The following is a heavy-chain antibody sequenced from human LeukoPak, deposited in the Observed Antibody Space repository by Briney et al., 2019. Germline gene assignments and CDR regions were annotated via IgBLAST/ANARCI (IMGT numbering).Heavy chain of an antibody. CDR2: ISAYNGNT. CDR1: GYTFTIYG. D-gene: IGHD4-17*01. CDR3: ARSRETTVTVYFDY. J-gene: IGHJ4*01. Sequence: ASVKVSCKASGYTFTIYGISWVRQAPGQGLEWMGWISAYNGNTNYAQKLQGRVTMTTDTSTSTAYMELRSLRSDDTAVYYCARSRETTVTVYFDYWGQGTLVTVSS. V-gene: IGHV1-18*01.